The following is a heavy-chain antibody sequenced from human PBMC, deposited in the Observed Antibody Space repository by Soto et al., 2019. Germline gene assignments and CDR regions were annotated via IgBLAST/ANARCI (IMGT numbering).Heavy chain of an antibody. Sequence: QVQLVQSGAEVKKPGSSVKVSCKASGGTFSSYAISWVRQAPGQGLEWMGGIIPIFGTANYAQKFQGRVTITADESTSIAYMELSSLRSEDTAVYYCARDPLERGVYYYGMDVWGQGTTVTVSS. CDR3: ARDPLERGVYYYGMDV. CDR2: IIPIFGTA. J-gene: IGHJ6*02. D-gene: IGHD1-1*01. CDR1: GGTFSSYA. V-gene: IGHV1-69*01.